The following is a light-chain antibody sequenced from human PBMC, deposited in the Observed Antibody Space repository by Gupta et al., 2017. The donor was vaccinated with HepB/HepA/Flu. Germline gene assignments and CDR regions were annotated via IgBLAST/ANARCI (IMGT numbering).Light chain of an antibody. Sequence: DIQMTQSPSSLSASVGDRVTITCRASQGITNYLGWFQQKPGKAPKYLIYAASTRQSGVPSRFSGSGSGTDFTLTINNRQPEDFATYYCQQENNSPIIFGHGTKVDIK. V-gene: IGKV1-16*01. CDR1: QGITNY. J-gene: IGKJ3*01. CDR3: QQENNSPII. CDR2: AAS.